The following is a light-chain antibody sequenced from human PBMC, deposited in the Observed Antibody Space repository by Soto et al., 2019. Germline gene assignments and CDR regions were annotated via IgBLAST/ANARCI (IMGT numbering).Light chain of an antibody. Sequence: DIQMTQSPSTLSASVGDTVTITCRASQTISRWLAWYQQKPGKAPRLLIYTASTLESGVPSRFSASGSGTEFTLTISSLHPDDFATYYCQQYDTYWTFGQGTKVDI. CDR2: TAS. J-gene: IGKJ1*01. CDR3: QQYDTYWT. V-gene: IGKV1-5*01. CDR1: QTISRW.